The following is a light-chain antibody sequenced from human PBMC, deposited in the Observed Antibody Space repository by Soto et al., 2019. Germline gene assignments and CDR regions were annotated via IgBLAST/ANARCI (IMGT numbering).Light chain of an antibody. V-gene: IGKV1-5*03. J-gene: IGKJ1*01. Sequence: DIQMTQSPSTLSASVGDRVSITCRASQSISSQLAGYQQKPGKAPNLLIYQASTLEAGVPSRFTGRGSGTEFTLTIRSLQPDDLATYYCRQYQSYWTFGQGTKVQVK. CDR1: QSISSQ. CDR3: RQYQSYWT. CDR2: QAS.